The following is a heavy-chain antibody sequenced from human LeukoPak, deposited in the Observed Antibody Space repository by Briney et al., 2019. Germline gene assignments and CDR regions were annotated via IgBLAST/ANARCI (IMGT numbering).Heavy chain of an antibody. D-gene: IGHD3-22*01. V-gene: IGHV3-21*01. CDR1: GFTFSSYA. Sequence: GGSLRLSCAASGFTFSSYAMSWVRQAPGKGLEWVSSISSSSSYIYYADSVKGRFTISRDNAKNSLYLQMNSLRAEDTAVYYCARDMYYYDSSGYYYLDYWGQGTLVTVSS. J-gene: IGHJ4*02. CDR2: ISSSSSYI. CDR3: ARDMYYYDSSGYYYLDY.